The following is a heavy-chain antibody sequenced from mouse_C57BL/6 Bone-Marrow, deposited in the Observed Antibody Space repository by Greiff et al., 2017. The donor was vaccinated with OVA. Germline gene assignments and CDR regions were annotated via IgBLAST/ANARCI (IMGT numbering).Heavy chain of an antibody. CDR3: ARAGNMITRYAKDY. Sequence: LVESEGGLVQPGSSMKLSCTASGFPFSDYYMAWVRPVPAKGLAWVANIHYDGSSTYYLDSLKSRFIISRDNAKNILYLQMSSLKSEDTATENCARAGNMITRYAKDYWGQGATVTVSS. CDR2: IHYDGSST. V-gene: IGHV5-16*01. CDR1: GFPFSDYY. D-gene: IGHD2-4*01. J-gene: IGHJ4*01.